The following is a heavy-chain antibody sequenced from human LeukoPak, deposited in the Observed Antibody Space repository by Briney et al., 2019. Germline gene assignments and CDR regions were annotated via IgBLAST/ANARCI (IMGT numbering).Heavy chain of an antibody. D-gene: IGHD3-22*01. Sequence: SETLSLTCSVSGYSISSGYYWGWIRQPPGKGLEWIGSIYHSGSTYYNPSLKSRVTISVDTSKNQFSLKLSSVTAADTAVYYCARGLSYYYDSSGYSYWGQGTLVTVSS. V-gene: IGHV4-38-2*02. CDR2: IYHSGST. CDR1: GYSISSGYY. CDR3: ARGLSYYYDSSGYSY. J-gene: IGHJ4*02.